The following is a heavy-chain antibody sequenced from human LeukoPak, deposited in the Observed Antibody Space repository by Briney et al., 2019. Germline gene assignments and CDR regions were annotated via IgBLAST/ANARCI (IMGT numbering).Heavy chain of an antibody. V-gene: IGHV1-2*02. D-gene: IGHD3-10*01. J-gene: IGHJ3*02. CDR3: ARDRTYYYGSGSYVVDAFDI. CDR1: GYTFTGYY. CDR2: INPNSGGT. Sequence: ASVKVSCKASGYTFTGYYMHWVRQAPGQGLEWMGWINPNSGGTNYAQKLQGRVTMTRDTSISTAYMELSRLRSDDTAVYYCARDRTYYYGSGSYVVDAFDIWGQGTMVTVSS.